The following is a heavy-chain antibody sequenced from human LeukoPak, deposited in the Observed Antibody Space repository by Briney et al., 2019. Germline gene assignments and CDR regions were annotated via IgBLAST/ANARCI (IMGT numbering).Heavy chain of an antibody. D-gene: IGHD3-10*01. CDR2: ISPNSGGT. V-gene: IGHV1-2*04. CDR1: GYTFTGYY. CDR3: ARAYGSGSYYTDY. Sequence: ASVKVSCKASGYTFTGYYMHWVRQAPGQVLEWMGWISPNSGGTNYAQKFQGWVTMTRDTSISTAYMELSRLRSDDTAVYYCARAYGSGSYYTDYWGQGTLVTVSS. J-gene: IGHJ4*02.